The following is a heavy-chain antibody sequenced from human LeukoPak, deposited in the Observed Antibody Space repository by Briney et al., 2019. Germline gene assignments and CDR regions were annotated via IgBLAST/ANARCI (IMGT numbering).Heavy chain of an antibody. Sequence: SETLSLTCTVSGVSISSYYWSWIRQPAGKGLEWIGRIYTSGSTNYNPSLKSRVTMSVDTSKNQFSLKLSSVTAADTAVYYCAGRMVARGNFDYWGQGTLVTVSS. CDR2: IYTSGST. J-gene: IGHJ4*02. CDR3: AGRMVARGNFDY. V-gene: IGHV4-4*07. CDR1: GVSISSYY. D-gene: IGHD4/OR15-4a*01.